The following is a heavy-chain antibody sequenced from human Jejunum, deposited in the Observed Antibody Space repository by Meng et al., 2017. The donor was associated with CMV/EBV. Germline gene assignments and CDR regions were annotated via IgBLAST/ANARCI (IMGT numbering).Heavy chain of an antibody. CDR1: GVNFHDFS. J-gene: IGHJ3*01. CDR2: VSSDSDSI. CDR3: AKGDGAYYESAFIF. V-gene: IGHV3-9*03. D-gene: IGHD3-22*01. Sequence: SGVNFHDFSMHWVRRAPGKGLEWVAAVSSDSDSIAYADSVRGRFTISRDNAKNSLYLQMNDLRPEDMALYYCAKGDGAYYESAFIFWGQGTMVTVSS.